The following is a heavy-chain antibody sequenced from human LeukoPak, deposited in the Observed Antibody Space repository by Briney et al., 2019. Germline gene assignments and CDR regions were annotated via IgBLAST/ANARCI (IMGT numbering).Heavy chain of an antibody. CDR3: AKGNSGSYLMHFDY. Sequence: GGSLRLSCAASGFTVSSNYMSWVRQAPGKGLEWVSVIYSGGSTYYADSVKGRFTISRDNSKNTLYLQMNSLRAEDTAVYYCAKGNSGSYLMHFDYWGQGTLVTVSS. CDR2: IYSGGST. V-gene: IGHV3-53*01. CDR1: GFTVSSNY. D-gene: IGHD1-26*01. J-gene: IGHJ4*02.